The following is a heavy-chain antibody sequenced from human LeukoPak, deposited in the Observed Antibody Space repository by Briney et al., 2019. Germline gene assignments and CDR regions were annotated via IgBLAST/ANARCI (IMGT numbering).Heavy chain of an antibody. J-gene: IGHJ4*02. V-gene: IGHV3-30*04. CDR2: ISYDGTKK. CDR1: GFTFSSYA. Sequence: GGSLRLSCAASGFTFSSYAMSWVRQAPGKGLGSLAVISYDGTKKYYADSVKGRFTISRDNSKNTLYLQMNSLRVEDTAVYYCARDGGDGYNVIDYWGQGTLVTVSS. D-gene: IGHD5-24*01. CDR3: ARDGGDGYNVIDY.